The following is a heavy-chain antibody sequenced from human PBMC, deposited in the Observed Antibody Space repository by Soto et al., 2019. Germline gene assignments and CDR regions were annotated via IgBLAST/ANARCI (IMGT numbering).Heavy chain of an antibody. J-gene: IGHJ5*02. D-gene: IGHD3-3*01. Sequence: GASVKVSCKASGYTFTGDYMHWVRQAPGQGLEWMGWINPNSGGTNYAQKFQGRVTMTRDTSISTAYMELSRLRSDDTAAYYCARNNLNANYDCANWFDPWGQGTLVTVSS. CDR3: ARNNLNANYDCANWFDP. CDR2: INPNSGGT. V-gene: IGHV1-2*02. CDR1: GYTFTGDY.